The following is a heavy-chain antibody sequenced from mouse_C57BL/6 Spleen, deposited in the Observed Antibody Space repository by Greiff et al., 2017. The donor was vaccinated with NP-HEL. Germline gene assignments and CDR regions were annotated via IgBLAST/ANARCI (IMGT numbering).Heavy chain of an antibody. CDR1: GFSFNTYA. CDR3: VRRDYSNHWYFDV. CDR2: IRSKSNNYAT. Sequence: HPKWSLKLSCAASGFSFNTYAMNWVRQAPGKGLEWVARIRSKSNNYATYYADSVKDRFTISRDDSESMLYLQMNNLKTEDTAMYYCVRRDYSNHWYFDVWGTGTTVTVSS. D-gene: IGHD2-5*01. V-gene: IGHV10-1*01. J-gene: IGHJ1*03.